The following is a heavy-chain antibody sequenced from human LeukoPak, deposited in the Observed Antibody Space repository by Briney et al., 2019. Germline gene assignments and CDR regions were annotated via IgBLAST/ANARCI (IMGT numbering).Heavy chain of an antibody. J-gene: IGHJ3*02. V-gene: IGHV4-59*12. Sequence: SETLSLTCIVSGASISSYYWSWIRQPPGKGLEWIGYIYYTGSTNYNPSLKSRVTISVDTSKNQFSLKLSSVTAADTAVYYCARGPFSRKKYCSGGSCYSGAFDIWGQGTMVTVSS. CDR2: IYYTGST. CDR1: GASISSYY. D-gene: IGHD2-15*01. CDR3: ARGPFSRKKYCSGGSCYSGAFDI.